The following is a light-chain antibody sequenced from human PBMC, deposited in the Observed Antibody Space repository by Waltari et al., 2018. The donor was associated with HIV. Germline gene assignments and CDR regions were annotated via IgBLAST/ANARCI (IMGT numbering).Light chain of an antibody. CDR3: QVWDSSTGV. CDR2: RDS. V-gene: IGLV3-9*01. J-gene: IGLJ2*01. Sequence: SYELTQPLSVSVAPGQPARITCGGNNLGSQHVHWYQHKPGLAPVLVIYRDSNRPSGIPERFSASNAGNTATLTISRAQAGDEADYYCQVWDSSTGVFGGGTTLTVL. CDR1: NLGSQH.